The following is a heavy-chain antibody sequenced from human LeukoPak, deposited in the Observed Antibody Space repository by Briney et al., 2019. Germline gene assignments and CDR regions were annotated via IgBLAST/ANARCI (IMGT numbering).Heavy chain of an antibody. CDR1: GYTFTGYY. Sequence: ASVKVSCKASGYTFTGYYMHWVRQAPGQGLEWMGWINPNSGGTNYAQKFQGRVTMTRDTSISTAYMELSRLRSDDMAVYYCARAGGYCTNGVCYPMYWFDPWGQGTLVTVSS. V-gene: IGHV1-2*02. D-gene: IGHD2-8*01. J-gene: IGHJ5*02. CDR3: ARAGGYCTNGVCYPMYWFDP. CDR2: INPNSGGT.